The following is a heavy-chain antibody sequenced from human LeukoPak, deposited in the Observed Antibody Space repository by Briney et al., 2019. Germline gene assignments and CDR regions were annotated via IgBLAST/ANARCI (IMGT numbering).Heavy chain of an antibody. CDR1: GFTFGGYW. V-gene: IGHV3-7*04. D-gene: IGHD6-13*01. CDR2: INEDGSEK. CDR3: VRGTRASAGIDY. J-gene: IGHJ4*02. Sequence: PGGSLRLSCAASGFTFGGYWMGWVRQAPGKGLEWVGNINEDGSEKNYVDSVKGRFTISRDNAKNSLYLQLNSLRGEDTAVFYCVRGTRASAGIDYWGPGTLVTVSS.